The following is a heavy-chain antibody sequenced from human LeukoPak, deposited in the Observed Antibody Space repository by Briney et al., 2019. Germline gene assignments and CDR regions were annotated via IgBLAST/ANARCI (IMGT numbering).Heavy chain of an antibody. CDR2: IYYSGST. Sequence: SETLSLTCNVSGASMSRTTYYWGWIRQPPGKGLEWVGTIYYSGSTYYSPSLKSRVTVSADTSKNQFFLKLTSVTAADTAVYYCARQTTTDALDIWGKGQWSPSL. J-gene: IGHJ3*02. CDR3: ARQTTTDALDI. CDR1: GASMSRTTYY. D-gene: IGHD4-11*01. V-gene: IGHV4-39*01.